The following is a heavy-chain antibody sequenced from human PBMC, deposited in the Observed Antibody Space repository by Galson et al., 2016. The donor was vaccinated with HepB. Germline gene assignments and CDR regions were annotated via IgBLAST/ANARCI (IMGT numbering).Heavy chain of an antibody. V-gene: IGHV1-8*01. J-gene: IGHJ5*02. CDR1: GYTFTSYD. CDR3: ARDEGGISGWFAP. Sequence: SVKVSCKASGYTFTSYDLNWVRQATGHGPEWMGWMNPNNGNTGYAQKVQGRVTLTRDTSIGTAYMELNDLKSDDTAVYYCARDEGGISGWFAPWGQGTLVTVSS. D-gene: IGHD3-10*01. CDR2: MNPNNGNT.